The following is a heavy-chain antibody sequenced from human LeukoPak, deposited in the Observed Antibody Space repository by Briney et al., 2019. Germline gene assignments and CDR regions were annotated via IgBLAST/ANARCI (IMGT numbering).Heavy chain of an antibody. CDR1: GFTFSSYG. CDR2: IRYDGSNK. CDR3: ARARTTVTSYYYYYYYMDV. Sequence: GGSLRLSCAASGFTFSSYGMHWVRQAPGKGLEWVAFIRYDGSNKYYADSVKGRFTISRDNYKNTLYLQMNSLRAEDTAVYYCARARTTVTSYYYYYYYMDVWGKGTTVTVSS. V-gene: IGHV3-30*02. J-gene: IGHJ6*03. D-gene: IGHD4-17*01.